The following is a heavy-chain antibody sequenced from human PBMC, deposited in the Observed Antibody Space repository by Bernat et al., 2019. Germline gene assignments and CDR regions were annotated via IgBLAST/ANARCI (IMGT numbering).Heavy chain of an antibody. CDR3: ARLYYYQVDV. D-gene: IGHD3-22*01. Sequence: EVQLVETGGGLIQPGGSLRLSCAASGLTVSSNDMTWVRQAPGKGLEWVSVIHKGGRTYYADSVKGRFTISSDNSKNQLYVEMNSLRAEDTAGYYCARLYYYQVDVWGQGTTVTVSS. CDR1: GLTVSSND. J-gene: IGHJ6*02. CDR2: IHKGGRT. V-gene: IGHV3-53*05.